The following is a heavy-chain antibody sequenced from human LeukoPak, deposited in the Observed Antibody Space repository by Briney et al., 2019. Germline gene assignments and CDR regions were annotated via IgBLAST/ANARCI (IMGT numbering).Heavy chain of an antibody. Sequence: GGSLRLSCAASGFTFSSYSMNWVRQAPGKGLEWVSYISSSSSSTYYADSVTGRVTISRDNAKNSLYLQMNSLRAEDTAVYYCARVRSVGGNPHAFNIWGQGTMVTVSS. CDR3: ARVRSVGGNPHAFNI. D-gene: IGHD4-23*01. CDR1: GFTFSSYS. V-gene: IGHV3-48*04. CDR2: ISSSSSST. J-gene: IGHJ3*02.